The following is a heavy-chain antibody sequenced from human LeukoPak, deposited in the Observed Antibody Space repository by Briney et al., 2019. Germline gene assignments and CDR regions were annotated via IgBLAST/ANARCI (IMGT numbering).Heavy chain of an antibody. CDR2: MNPNSGNT. CDR3: ARGHRRIAAAGTEGDY. CDR1: GYTFTSYD. V-gene: IGHV1-8*01. Sequence: ASVNVSCKASGYTFTSYDINWVRQATGQGLEWMGWMNPNSGNTGYAQKFQGRVTMTRNTSISTAYMELSSLRSEDTAVYYCARGHRRIAAAGTEGDYWGQGTLVTVSS. D-gene: IGHD6-13*01. J-gene: IGHJ4*02.